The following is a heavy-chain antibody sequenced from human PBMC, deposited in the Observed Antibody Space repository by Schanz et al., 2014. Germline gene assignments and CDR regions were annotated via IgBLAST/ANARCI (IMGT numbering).Heavy chain of an antibody. J-gene: IGHJ5*02. CDR3: ARDRRRYCSTASCLHDNWFDP. Sequence: QVQLVQSGAEVKKPGASVKVSCKASGYTFTSHGISWVRQAPGQGLEWMGWITAYNGDTNYALKLQGRGTMTTDTSTGTAYMELRSLRSDDTAVYYCARDRRRYCSTASCLHDNWFDPWGQGTLVIVSS. V-gene: IGHV1-18*01. CDR2: ITAYNGDT. D-gene: IGHD2-2*01. CDR1: GYTFTSHG.